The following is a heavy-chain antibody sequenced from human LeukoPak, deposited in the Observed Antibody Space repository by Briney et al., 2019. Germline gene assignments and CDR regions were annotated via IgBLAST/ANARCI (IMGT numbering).Heavy chain of an antibody. CDR1: GFTVSSNY. CDR2: IYSGGST. V-gene: IGHV3-66*01. D-gene: IGHD3-9*01. J-gene: IGHJ6*02. CDR3: AKEPYYDILTGYRTPRGMDV. Sequence: GGSLRLSCAASGFTVSSNYMSWVRQAPGKGLEWVSLIYSGGSTYYADSVKGRFTISRDNSKNTLYLQMNSLRAEDTAVYYCAKEPYYDILTGYRTPRGMDVWGQGTTVTVSS.